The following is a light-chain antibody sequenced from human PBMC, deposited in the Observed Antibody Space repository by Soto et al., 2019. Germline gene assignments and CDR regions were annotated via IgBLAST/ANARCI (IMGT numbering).Light chain of an antibody. CDR3: SSYTSSSLWV. Sequence: SALTQPASVSGSPGQSITISCTGTSSDVGGYNYVSWYQQHPGKAPKLMIYDVSNRPSGVSNRFSGSKSGNTASLTISGLQAEDEADYYCSSYTSSSLWVFGTGTKVTVL. CDR1: SSDVGGYNY. J-gene: IGLJ1*01. CDR2: DVS. V-gene: IGLV2-14*01.